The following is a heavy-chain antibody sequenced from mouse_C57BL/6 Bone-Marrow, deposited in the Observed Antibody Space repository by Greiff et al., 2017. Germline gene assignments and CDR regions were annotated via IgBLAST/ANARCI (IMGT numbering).Heavy chain of an antibody. V-gene: IGHV1-78*01. CDR3: AREDYGSRGDWYFDV. Sequence: VQLQQSDAELVKPGASVKISCKASGYTFTDHTIHWMKQRPEQGLEWIGYIYPRDGSTKYNEKFKGKATLTADKSSSTAYMQLNSLTSEDAAVDFCAREDYGSRGDWYFDVWGTGTTVTVSS. J-gene: IGHJ1*03. D-gene: IGHD1-1*01. CDR2: IYPRDGST. CDR1: GYTFTDHT.